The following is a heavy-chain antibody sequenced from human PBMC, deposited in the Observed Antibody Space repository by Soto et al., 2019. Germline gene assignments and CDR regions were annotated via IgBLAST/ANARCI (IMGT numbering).Heavy chain of an antibody. J-gene: IGHJ4*02. Sequence: EVQLLESGGGLVQPGGSLRLACAASGFSFTSYAMVWVRQAPGKGLELVSVISARGGSSYFADSVKGRFTISRDNSKNVLSLEMNNLRAEDTATYFCAKGSIEDSASVDHCGQGTLVLVSS. V-gene: IGHV3-23*01. D-gene: IGHD1-26*01. CDR1: GFSFTSYA. CDR3: AKGSIEDSASVDH. CDR2: ISARGGSS.